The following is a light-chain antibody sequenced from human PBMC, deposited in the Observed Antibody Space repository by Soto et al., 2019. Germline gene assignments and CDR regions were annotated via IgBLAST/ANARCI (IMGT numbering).Light chain of an antibody. Sequence: EIVLTQSPATLSLSPGERATLSCRASQSVNNYLAWYQQKPGQAPRLLIYDTSDRASGIPARFSGSGSGTDFTLAISGLEPEDFAVFYCQQRSVWPWTFGQGTKVEIK. J-gene: IGKJ1*01. CDR2: DTS. CDR3: QQRSVWPWT. CDR1: QSVNNY. V-gene: IGKV3-11*01.